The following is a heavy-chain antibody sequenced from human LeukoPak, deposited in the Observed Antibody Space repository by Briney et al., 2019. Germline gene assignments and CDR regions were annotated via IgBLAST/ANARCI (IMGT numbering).Heavy chain of an antibody. CDR2: INPSGGST. D-gene: IGHD1-1*01. CDR3: ARGNYNWNDPHYMDV. V-gene: IGHV1-46*04. Sequence: ASVKVSCKASGYTFTSYYMHWVRQAPGQGLEWMGIINPSGGSTSYAQKLQGRVTMTRDTSTSTVYLELSSLRSEDTAVYYCARGNYNWNDPHYMDVWGKGTMVTVSS. CDR1: GYTFTSYY. J-gene: IGHJ6*03.